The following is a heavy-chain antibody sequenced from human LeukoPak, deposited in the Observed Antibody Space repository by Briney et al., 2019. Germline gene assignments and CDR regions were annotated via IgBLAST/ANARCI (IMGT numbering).Heavy chain of an antibody. CDR3: AKDRVVTAQYYFDY. CDR1: GFTFSSYG. D-gene: IGHD2-21*02. J-gene: IGHJ4*02. Sequence: QPGGSLRLSCAASGFTFSSYGMHWVRQAPGKGLEWVAFIRYDGSNKYYADSVKGRFTISRDNSKNTLYLQMNSLRAEDTAVYYCAKDRVVTAQYYFDYWGQGTLVTVSS. V-gene: IGHV3-30*02. CDR2: IRYDGSNK.